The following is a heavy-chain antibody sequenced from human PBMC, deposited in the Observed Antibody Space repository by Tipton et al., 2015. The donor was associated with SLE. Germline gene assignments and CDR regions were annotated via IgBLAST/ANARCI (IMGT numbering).Heavy chain of an antibody. CDR2: IYYSGST. Sequence: TLSLTCTVSGGSMSSYYWSWIRQPPGKGLEWIGHIYYSGSTNYNPSLKSRVTISVDTSKNQFSLKLSSVTAADTAVYYCARDMVQQRQTWFDPWGQGTLVTVSS. V-gene: IGHV4-59*01. D-gene: IGHD6-13*01. CDR3: ARDMVQQRQTWFDP. J-gene: IGHJ5*02. CDR1: GGSMSSYY.